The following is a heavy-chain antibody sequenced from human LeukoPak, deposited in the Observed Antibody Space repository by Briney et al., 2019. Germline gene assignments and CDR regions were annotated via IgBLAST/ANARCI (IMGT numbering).Heavy chain of an antibody. Sequence: SETLSLTCTVSGRSISSYYWSWIRQPPGKGLEWIGYIYYSGSTNYNPSLKSRVTISVDTSKNQFSLKLSSVTAADTAVYYCARCMDYDILTGYYSWWYFDLWGRGTLVTVSS. V-gene: IGHV4-59*01. J-gene: IGHJ2*01. CDR1: GRSISSYY. CDR3: ARCMDYDILTGYYSWWYFDL. D-gene: IGHD3-9*01. CDR2: IYYSGST.